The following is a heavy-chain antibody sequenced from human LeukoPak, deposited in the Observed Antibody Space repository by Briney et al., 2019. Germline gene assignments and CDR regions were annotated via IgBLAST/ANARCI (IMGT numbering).Heavy chain of an antibody. Sequence: GGSLRLSCVVSGFTLSINYMSWVRQAPGKGLEWVSLISGGDTKYYADSVKGRFTISRDTSKDTVYLQMNSLRAEDTAVYYCARGEAHSSGWYPPSHFDYWGQGNMVTVSS. CDR1: GFTLSINY. CDR2: ISGGDTK. D-gene: IGHD6-19*01. V-gene: IGHV3-66*01. J-gene: IGHJ4*02. CDR3: ARGEAHSSGWYPPSHFDY.